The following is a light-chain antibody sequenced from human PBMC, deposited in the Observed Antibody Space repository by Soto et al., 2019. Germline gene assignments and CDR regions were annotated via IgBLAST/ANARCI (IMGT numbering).Light chain of an antibody. CDR2: ETT. Sequence: EIVLTQFPGALSLSPGERATLSCRTSQSVSRYLAWYQQKPGQAPRLLIYETTTRASGVPGRFSGSGSGTDFTLTISDVQPEDFAVYYCQQRSNWQGATFGGGTKVDIK. CDR1: QSVSRY. V-gene: IGKV3-11*01. CDR3: QQRSNWQGAT. J-gene: IGKJ4*01.